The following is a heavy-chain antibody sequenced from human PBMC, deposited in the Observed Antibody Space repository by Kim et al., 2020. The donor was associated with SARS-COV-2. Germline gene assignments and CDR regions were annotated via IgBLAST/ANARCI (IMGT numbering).Heavy chain of an antibody. V-gene: IGHV4-39*01. D-gene: IGHD6-13*01. CDR2: IYYSGST. Sequence: ETLSLTCTVSGGSISSSSYYWGWIRQPPGKGLEWIGSIYYSGSTYYNPSLKSRVTISVDTSKNQFSLKLSSVTAADPAVSYCGGCEGGRGGQQLVYYYYYGMDVWGQGTTVTVSS. CDR3: GGCEGGRGGQQLVYYYYYGMDV. CDR1: GGSISSSSYY. J-gene: IGHJ6*02.